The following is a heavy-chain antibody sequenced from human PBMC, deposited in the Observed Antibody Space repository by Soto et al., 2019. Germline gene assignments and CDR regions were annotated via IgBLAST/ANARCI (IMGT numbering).Heavy chain of an antibody. CDR3: ARSGSGSYAGNLDH. J-gene: IGHJ4*02. CDR2: IYYSGST. CDR1: GGSISSGTYY. D-gene: IGHD1-26*01. Sequence: QVRLQESGPGLVKPSQTLSLSCPVSGGSISSGTYYWSWIRQHPGKGLEWIGHIYYSGSTYYNPSLKSRGTISVDTSKHQFSLKLSSVTAADTAVYYCARSGSGSYAGNLDHGGQGTLVTVPS. V-gene: IGHV4-31*03.